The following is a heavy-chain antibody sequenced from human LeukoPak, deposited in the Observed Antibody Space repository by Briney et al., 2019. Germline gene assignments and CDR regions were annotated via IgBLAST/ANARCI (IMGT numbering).Heavy chain of an antibody. V-gene: IGHV1-2*02. CDR3: ARGYGSGTYYHL. CDR2: INPNSGDT. J-gene: IGHJ5*02. D-gene: IGHD3-10*01. Sequence: ASVKVSCKTSGYTFSDYYIHWIRQAPGQGLEWVGWINPNSGDTTYAQKFQGRVTMTRDTSTSTVYMELSSLRSEDTALYYCARGYGSGTYYHLWGQGTLVTVSS. CDR1: GYTFSDYY.